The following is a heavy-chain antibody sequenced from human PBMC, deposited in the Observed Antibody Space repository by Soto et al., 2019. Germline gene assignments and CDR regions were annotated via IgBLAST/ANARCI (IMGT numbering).Heavy chain of an antibody. V-gene: IGHV4-30-2*01. J-gene: IGHJ6*02. Sequence: TLSLTCAVSGGSISSGGYSWSWIRQPPGKGLEWIGYIYHSGSTYYNPSLKSRVTISVDRSKNQFSLKLSSVTAADTAVYYCARGGIQYGMDVWGQGTTVTVSS. D-gene: IGHD1-20*01. CDR1: GGSISSGGYS. CDR3: ARGGIQYGMDV. CDR2: IYHSGST.